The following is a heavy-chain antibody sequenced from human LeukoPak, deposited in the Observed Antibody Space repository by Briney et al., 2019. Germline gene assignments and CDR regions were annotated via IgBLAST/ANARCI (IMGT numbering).Heavy chain of an antibody. V-gene: IGHV4-39*07. CDR1: GGSISSSSYY. J-gene: IGHJ6*03. Sequence: PSETLSLTCTVSGGSISSSSYYWGWIRQPPGKGLEWIGSIYYSGSTYYNPSLKSRVTISVDTSKNQFSLKLSSVTAADTAVYYCARDRSSTSFYYYYYMDVWGKGTTVTVSS. D-gene: IGHD2-2*01. CDR2: IYYSGST. CDR3: ARDRSSTSFYYYYYMDV.